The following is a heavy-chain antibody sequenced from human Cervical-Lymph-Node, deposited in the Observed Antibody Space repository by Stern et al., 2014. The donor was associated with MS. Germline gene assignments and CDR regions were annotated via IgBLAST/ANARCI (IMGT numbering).Heavy chain of an antibody. V-gene: IGHV3-30*18. J-gene: IGHJ4*01. CDR2: ISYDGSNK. CDR3: AKGEYSSGWTNFDY. Sequence: VQLVESGGGVVQPGRSLRLACAGSGFTFSSYGMHWVRQVPGKGLEWGAVISYDGSNKYYADAVKGRFTISRDNSKNTLYLQMNSLRAEDTAVYYCAKGEYSSGWTNFDYWGHGTLVTVSS. CDR1: GFTFSSYG. D-gene: IGHD6-19*01.